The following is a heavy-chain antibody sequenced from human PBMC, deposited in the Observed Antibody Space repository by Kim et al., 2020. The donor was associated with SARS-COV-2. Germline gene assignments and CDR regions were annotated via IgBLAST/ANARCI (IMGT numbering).Heavy chain of an antibody. V-gene: IGHV3-30*18. J-gene: IGHJ4*02. D-gene: IGHD3-10*01. Sequence: GGSLRLSCVASGFTFSNYGMHWVRQAPGKGLEWLALTSYDESNRSYADSVQGRFTISRDNSKNTLYLQLNSLREEDTAIYYCAKEGRSGSFPDYWGQGTLVTVSS. CDR2: TSYDESNR. CDR1: GFTFSNYG. CDR3: AKEGRSGSFPDY.